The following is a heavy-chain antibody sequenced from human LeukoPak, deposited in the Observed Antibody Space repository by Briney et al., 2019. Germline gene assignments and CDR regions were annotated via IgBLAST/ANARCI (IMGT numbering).Heavy chain of an antibody. CDR1: GFTSSSYG. D-gene: IGHD3-22*01. CDR3: AKVFSRGAMIPLDY. CDR2: IRYDGSNK. Sequence: GGSLRLSCAASGFTSSSYGMHWVRQAPGKGLEWVAFIRYDGSNKYYADSVKGRFTISRDNSKNTLYLQMNSLRAEDTAVYYCAKVFSRGAMIPLDYWGQGTLVTVSS. V-gene: IGHV3-30*02. J-gene: IGHJ4*02.